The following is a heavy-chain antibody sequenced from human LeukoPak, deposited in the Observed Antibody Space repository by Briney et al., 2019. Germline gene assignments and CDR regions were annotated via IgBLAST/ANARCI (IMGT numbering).Heavy chain of an antibody. CDR2: LWYDGSNK. J-gene: IGHJ4*01. CDR3: ARHWRAAGTRDY. CDR1: VFPFCSYG. Sequence: GGCLRLLSAASVFPFCSYGMHWVRTAPGKGREGVAVLWYDGSNKYYTDSVRGRVSISRDNYKNTLYRQMHRLRAEHTAVYYCARHWRAAGTRDYW. D-gene: IGHD6-13*01. V-gene: IGHV3-33*01.